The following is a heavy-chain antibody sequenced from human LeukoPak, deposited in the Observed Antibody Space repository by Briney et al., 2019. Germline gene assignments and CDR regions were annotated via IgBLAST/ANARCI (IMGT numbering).Heavy chain of an antibody. V-gene: IGHV2-5*02. J-gene: IGHJ4*02. CDR3: AHTTYDSRNYCFDY. CDR1: GFSLSTSGVG. Sequence: SGPTLVKPTQTLTLTCTFSGFSLSTSGVGVGWIRQPPGKALEWLALIYWDDDKRYSPSLKTRLTITKDTSKNQVVLTMTSMDPVDTATYYCAHTTYDSRNYCFDYWGQGTLVTVSS. CDR2: IYWDDDK. D-gene: IGHD3-10*01.